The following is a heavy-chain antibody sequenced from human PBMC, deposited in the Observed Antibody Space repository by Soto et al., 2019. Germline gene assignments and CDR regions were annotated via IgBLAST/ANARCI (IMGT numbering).Heavy chain of an antibody. Sequence: QVQLQESGPGLVKPSQTLSLTCTVSGGSINSAGHYWSWLRQHPGQGLEWIGNIYYSGRTNYNASLMSRVAISIDTSKNHFSLNLTSVTAADTAVYYCARIQAFFGIITVLDNWGQGTLVTVSS. D-gene: IGHD3-3*02. CDR1: GGSINSAGHY. V-gene: IGHV4-31*03. CDR2: IYYSGRT. CDR3: ARIQAFFGIITVLDN. J-gene: IGHJ4*02.